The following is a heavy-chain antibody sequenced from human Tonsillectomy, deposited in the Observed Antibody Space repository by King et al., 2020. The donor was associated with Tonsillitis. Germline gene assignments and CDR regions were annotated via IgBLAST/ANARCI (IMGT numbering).Heavy chain of an antibody. D-gene: IGHD2-21*02. V-gene: IGHV1-18*01. CDR1: GYTFTNYL. CDR3: ARDLGYCSGGDCYSEGLNP. J-gene: IGHJ5*02. Sequence: IQLVQSGAEVKKPGASVKVSCKASGYTFTNYLINWVRQAPGQGLEWMGWISTYKGNTNSAPKIQGRVTMTTDTSTSTAYMELRSLTSDDTAVYYCARDLGYCSGGDCYSEGLNPWGQGTLVTVSS. CDR2: ISTYKGNT.